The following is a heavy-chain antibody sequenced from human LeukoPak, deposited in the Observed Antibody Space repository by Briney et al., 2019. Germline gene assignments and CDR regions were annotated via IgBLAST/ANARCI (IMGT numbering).Heavy chain of an antibody. D-gene: IGHD3-3*01. V-gene: IGHV3-48*03. CDR2: MSSCYSTI. Sequence: GGSLRLSCTVSGFSFSSYEMSWVRQAPGQGLGWVSSMSSCYSTIYCADSVKASFTIHRENAKKSLYLQMNCLSAEHRAVYYCVRDGYYDPLSAPPLWGEGTLVTVPS. CDR1: GFSFSSYE. CDR3: VRDGYYDPLSAPPL. J-gene: IGHJ4*02.